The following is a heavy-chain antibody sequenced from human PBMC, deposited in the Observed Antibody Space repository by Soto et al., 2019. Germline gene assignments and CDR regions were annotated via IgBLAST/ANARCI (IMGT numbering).Heavy chain of an antibody. CDR1: GFSFSSYA. V-gene: IGHV3-23*01. J-gene: IGHJ4*02. CDR3: AKGSIEYSASVDN. Sequence: EVQLLESGGGLVQQGGSLRLSCAASGFSFSSYAMVWVRQAPGKGLEWVAVISARGGSSYFEDSVKGRFTLSRDNSKNVLSLEMNSLRAEDTAIYFCAKGSIEYSASVDNWGQGTLVVVSS. CDR2: ISARGGSS. D-gene: IGHD5-12*01.